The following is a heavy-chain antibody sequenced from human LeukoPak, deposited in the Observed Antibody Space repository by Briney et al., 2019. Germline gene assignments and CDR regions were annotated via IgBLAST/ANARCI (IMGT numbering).Heavy chain of an antibody. V-gene: IGHV4-39*01. CDR3: ARQTAATITGYYFYMDV. D-gene: IGHD5-12*01. J-gene: IGHJ6*03. CDR2: FYYSGST. CDR1: GGSISSSSYY. Sequence: PSETLSLTCTVSGGSISSSSYYWGWIRQPPGKELEWIGTFYYSGSTYYNPSLNSRVTISVDTSKNQFSLYLSSVTAADTAVYYCARQTAATITGYYFYMDVWGKGTTVTVSS.